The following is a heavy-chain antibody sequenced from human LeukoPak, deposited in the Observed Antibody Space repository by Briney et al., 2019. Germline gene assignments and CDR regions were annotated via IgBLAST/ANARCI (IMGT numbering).Heavy chain of an antibody. Sequence: GASVKVSCKASGYTFTSYYMHWVRQAPGQGLEWMGIINPSGGSTSYAQKFQGRVTMTRDTSTSTVYMELSSLRSEDTAVYYCARDIIPRTYYDHVWGSRTSRNYFDYWGQGTLVTVSS. V-gene: IGHV1-46*01. D-gene: IGHD3-16*01. CDR2: INPSGGST. J-gene: IGHJ4*02. CDR3: ARDIIPRTYYDHVWGSRTSRNYFDY. CDR1: GYTFTSYY.